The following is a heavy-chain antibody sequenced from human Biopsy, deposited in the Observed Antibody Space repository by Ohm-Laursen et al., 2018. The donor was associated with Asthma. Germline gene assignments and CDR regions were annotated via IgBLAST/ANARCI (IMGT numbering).Heavy chain of an antibody. CDR3: ASDFPKDYVRYNFQF. CDR1: GYSLTDLS. CDR2: HDHEEGGT. V-gene: IGHV1-24*01. J-gene: IGHJ4*02. D-gene: IGHD4-17*01. Sequence: EASVKVSCKISGYSLTDLSVHWVRQAPGQGLEWMGGHDHEEGGTVNARRFQGRVTMTEDTSTGTAYMELSSLSSDDTAVYYCASDFPKDYVRYNFQFWGQGTLVTVSS.